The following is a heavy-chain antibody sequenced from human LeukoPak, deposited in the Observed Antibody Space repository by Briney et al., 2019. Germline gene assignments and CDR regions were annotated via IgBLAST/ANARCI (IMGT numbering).Heavy chain of an antibody. J-gene: IGHJ4*02. D-gene: IGHD1-26*01. CDR3: AAYSGSKGGY. Sequence: GGSLRLSCAASGFTFSSYSMNWVRQAPGKGLEWVSSISSSSSYIYYADSVKGRFTISKDNAKNSLYLQMNSLRAEDTAVYYCAAYSGSKGGYWGQGTLVTVSS. V-gene: IGHV3-21*01. CDR1: GFTFSSYS. CDR2: ISSSSSYI.